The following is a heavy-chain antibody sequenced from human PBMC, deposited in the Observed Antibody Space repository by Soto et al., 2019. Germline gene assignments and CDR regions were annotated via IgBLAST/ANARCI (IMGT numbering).Heavy chain of an antibody. J-gene: IGHJ4*02. Sequence: QVQLVESGGGVVQPGRSLSLSCAGSGFTFSSDGMHWVRQAPGMGLEWGAVIWYDGSRKFYADSVKGRFTISRDNSKNTLFLQRDSLRADDTAVYYCARDQLDRLKPRETRYFDCWGQGTLVTVSS. CDR2: IWYDGSRK. CDR1: GFTFSSDG. CDR3: ARDQLDRLKPRETRYFDC. V-gene: IGHV3-33*01. D-gene: IGHD3-3*01.